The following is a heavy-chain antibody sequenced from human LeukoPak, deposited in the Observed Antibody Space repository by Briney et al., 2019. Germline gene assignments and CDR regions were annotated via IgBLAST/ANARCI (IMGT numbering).Heavy chain of an antibody. CDR2: ISGTGGGT. D-gene: IGHD6-13*01. CDR1: GFTFRRYA. V-gene: IGHV3-23*01. Sequence: PGGSLRLSCAASGFTFRRYAMSWVREAPGKGLEWVSGISGTGGGTYYADSVKGRFTISRDNSKNTLYLQMNSLRDEDTAIYYCAKGKYSGSWYFDYWGQGTLVTVSS. CDR3: AKGKYSGSWYFDY. J-gene: IGHJ4*02.